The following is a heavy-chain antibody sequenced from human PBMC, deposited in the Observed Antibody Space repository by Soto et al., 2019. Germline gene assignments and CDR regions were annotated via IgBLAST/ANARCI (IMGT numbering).Heavy chain of an antibody. J-gene: IGHJ1*01. CDR2: IIPLLGIT. CDR3: ARDPRSITGTTSSEDFQH. V-gene: IGHV1-69*01. Sequence: QAQLMQSGAEVKKPGSSVKVSCRASGGTFSGYAINCVRQAPGQGLEWMGGIIPLLGITDYGQKFQGRITIAADESTGTAYMDLRGLRSEDTAVYYCARDPRSITGTTSSEDFQHWGQGTPVSVSS. D-gene: IGHD1-20*01. CDR1: GGTFSGYA.